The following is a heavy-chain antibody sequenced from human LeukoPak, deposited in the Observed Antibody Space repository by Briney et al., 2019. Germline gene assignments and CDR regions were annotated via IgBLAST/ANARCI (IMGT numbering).Heavy chain of an antibody. J-gene: IGHJ4*02. D-gene: IGHD6-19*01. CDR3: ARAPIAVAGTRQPVDY. CDR2: ISGSGDST. Sequence: GRSLRLSRATSGFTFSSYAMSWVRQAPGKGLEWVSAISGSGDSTYYADSVKGRFTISRDNSKNTLYLQMNSLRAEDTAVYYCARAPIAVAGTRQPVDYWGQGTLVTVSS. CDR1: GFTFSSYA. V-gene: IGHV3-23*01.